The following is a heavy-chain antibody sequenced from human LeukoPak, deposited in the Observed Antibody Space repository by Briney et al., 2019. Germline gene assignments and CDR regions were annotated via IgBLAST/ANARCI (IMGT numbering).Heavy chain of an antibody. V-gene: IGHV4-4*02. J-gene: IGHJ3*02. CDR2: IYHSGST. CDR3: AGVVRGVIIGDAFDI. CDR1: GGSISSSNW. D-gene: IGHD3-10*01. Sequence: SETLSLTCAVSGGSISSSNWWSWVRQPPGKGLEWIGEIYHSGSTNYNPSLKSRVTISVDKSKNQFSLKLSSVTAADTAVYYCAGVVRGVIIGDAFDIWGQGTMVTVSS.